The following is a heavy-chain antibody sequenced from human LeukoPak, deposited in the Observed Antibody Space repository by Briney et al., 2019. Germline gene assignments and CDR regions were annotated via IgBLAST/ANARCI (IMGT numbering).Heavy chain of an antibody. CDR1: GXSISTYY. CDR3: AGGRSSSWYSFLDY. J-gene: IGHJ4*02. Sequence: PSETLSLTCTVSGXSISTYYWSWIRQPPGKGLEWIEYIYYSGSTNFNPSLTSRVTMSVDTSKNQFSLRLSSVTAADTAVYYCAGGRSSSWYSFLDYWGQGTLVTVSS. CDR2: IYYSGST. D-gene: IGHD6-13*01. V-gene: IGHV4-59*01.